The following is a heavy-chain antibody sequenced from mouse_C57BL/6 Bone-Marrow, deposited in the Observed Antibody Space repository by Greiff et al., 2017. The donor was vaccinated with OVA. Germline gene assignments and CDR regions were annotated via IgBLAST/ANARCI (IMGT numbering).Heavy chain of an antibody. CDR3: ARLHYDYDQDFDY. D-gene: IGHD2-4*01. J-gene: IGHJ2*01. CDR1: GYTFTDYY. Sequence: QVQLKQSGAELVKPGASVKISCKASGYTFTDYYINWVQQRPGPGLEWIGKIGPGSGSTYYNEKFNGKAPLTADKSSSTAYMQLSSLTSEDSAGYFCARLHYDYDQDFDYWGQGTTLTVSS. CDR2: IGPGSGST. V-gene: IGHV1-77*01.